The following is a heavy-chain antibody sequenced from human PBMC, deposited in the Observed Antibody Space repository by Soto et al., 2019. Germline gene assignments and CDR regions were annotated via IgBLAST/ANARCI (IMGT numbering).Heavy chain of an antibody. V-gene: IGHV3-23*01. CDR3: AKRAVAGRNWYFDL. CDR1: GFTFSTYT. Sequence: EVQLLESGGGLVQPGGSLRLSCAASGFTFSTYTMSWVRQAPGKWMECVSAISGTGGSSSYTDSVKGRFTISRDNSKNTLSLQMDSLRAEDTARYYCAKRAVAGRNWYFDLWGRGTLVTVSS. J-gene: IGHJ2*01. D-gene: IGHD6-19*01. CDR2: ISGTGGSS.